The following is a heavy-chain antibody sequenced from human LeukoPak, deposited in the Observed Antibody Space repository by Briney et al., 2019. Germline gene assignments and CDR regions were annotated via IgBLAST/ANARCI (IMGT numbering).Heavy chain of an antibody. CDR2: MNPNSGNT. CDR1: GYTFTSYD. Sequence: ASVKVSCKASGYTFTSYDINWVRQATGQGLEWMGWMNPNSGNTGYAQKFQGRVTMTRNTSISTAYMELSSLRSEDTAVYYCARGSSINYYDSSGYSPPDYWGRGTLVTVSS. J-gene: IGHJ4*02. V-gene: IGHV1-8*01. CDR3: ARGSSINYYDSSGYSPPDY. D-gene: IGHD3-22*01.